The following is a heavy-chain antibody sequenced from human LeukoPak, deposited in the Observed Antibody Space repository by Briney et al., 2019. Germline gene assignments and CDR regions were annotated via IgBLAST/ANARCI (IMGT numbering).Heavy chain of an antibody. Sequence: ASVKVSCKASGYTFTSYDINWVRQATGQGLEWMGWMNPNSGNAGYAQKFQGRVTMTRNTSISTAYMELSSLRSEDTAVYYGARTSILLLWFGEEGWFDPWGQGTLVTVSS. V-gene: IGHV1-8*01. J-gene: IGHJ5*02. CDR3: ARTSILLLWFGEEGWFDP. D-gene: IGHD3-10*01. CDR2: MNPNSGNA. CDR1: GYTFTSYD.